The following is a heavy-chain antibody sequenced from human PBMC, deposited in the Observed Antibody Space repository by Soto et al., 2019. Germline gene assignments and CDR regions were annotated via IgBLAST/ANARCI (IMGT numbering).Heavy chain of an antibody. Sequence: QVQLVQSGAEVKKPGSSVTVSCKASGGTFGNSAISWVRQAPGQGLEWMGGIITIFPTPDYAQKFQGRVTITADESTSTAYMELTSLRSEDTGVYYCARDKDRQQLGGNYYYGIDVWGQGTTVTVSS. V-gene: IGHV1-69*12. CDR1: GGTFGNSA. J-gene: IGHJ6*02. D-gene: IGHD3-3*02. CDR2: IITIFPTP. CDR3: ARDKDRQQLGGNYYYGIDV.